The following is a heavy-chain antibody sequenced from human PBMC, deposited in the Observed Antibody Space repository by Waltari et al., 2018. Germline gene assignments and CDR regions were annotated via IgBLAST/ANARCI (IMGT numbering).Heavy chain of an antibody. V-gene: IGHV4-39*07. J-gene: IGHJ4*02. CDR1: GGSISSSSYY. Sequence: QLQLQESGPGLVKPSETLSLTCTVSGGSISSSSYYWGWIRQPPGKGLEWIGSIYYSGSTYYNPSLKSLVTISVDTSKNQFSLKLSSVTAADTAVYYCARNGVAVTYYYFDYWGQGTLVTVSS. D-gene: IGHD4-17*01. CDR2: IYYSGST. CDR3: ARNGVAVTYYYFDY.